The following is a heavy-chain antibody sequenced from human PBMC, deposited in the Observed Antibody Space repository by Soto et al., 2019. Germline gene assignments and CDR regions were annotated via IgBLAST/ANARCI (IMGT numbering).Heavy chain of an antibody. D-gene: IGHD2-2*01. Sequence: GGSLRLSCAASGFTFSSYAMTWVRQAPGKGLEWVSVMSGNGGSTYYADSVKGRFTISRDNSKNTLYLQMNSLRADDTAIYYCAKDIVVVPAALDAFDIWGQGTMVTVSS. CDR3: AKDIVVVPAALDAFDI. V-gene: IGHV3-23*01. CDR2: MSGNGGST. CDR1: GFTFSSYA. J-gene: IGHJ3*02.